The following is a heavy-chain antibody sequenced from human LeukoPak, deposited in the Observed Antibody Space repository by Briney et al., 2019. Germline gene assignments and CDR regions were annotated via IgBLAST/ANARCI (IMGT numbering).Heavy chain of an antibody. CDR3: ARVGVRGVKGGAFDI. CDR2: ISAYNGNT. CDR1: GYTFTSYG. J-gene: IGHJ3*02. Sequence: ASVKVSCKASGYTFTSYGISWVRQAPGQGLEWMGWISAYNGNTNYAQKLQGGVTMTTDTSTSTAYMELRSLRSDDTAVYYCARVGVRGVKGGAFDIWGQGTMVTVSS. V-gene: IGHV1-18*01. D-gene: IGHD3-10*01.